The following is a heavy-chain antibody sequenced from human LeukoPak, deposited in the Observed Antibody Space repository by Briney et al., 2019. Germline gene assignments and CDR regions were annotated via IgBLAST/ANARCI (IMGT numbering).Heavy chain of an antibody. D-gene: IGHD4-17*01. CDR1: GFTFSGYW. CDR2: INQDGSEK. V-gene: IGHV3-7*01. Sequence: PGGSLRLSCAASGFTFSGYWMSWVRQAPGKGLEWVANINQDGSEKYYVDSVKGRFTISRDNSKNSLYLQMNSLRAEDTAVYYCARDRHGETGDWCFDLWGRGTLVTVSS. CDR3: ARDRHGETGDWCFDL. J-gene: IGHJ2*01.